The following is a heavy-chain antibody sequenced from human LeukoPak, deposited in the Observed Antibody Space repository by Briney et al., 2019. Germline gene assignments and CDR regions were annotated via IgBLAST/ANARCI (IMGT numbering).Heavy chain of an antibody. CDR3: ARLTPYPGIWASDY. D-gene: IGHD4-23*01. V-gene: IGHV4-59*08. CDR1: GGSTTYHY. CDR2: IYYSGST. Sequence: SETPSPTRRVSGGSTTYHYWTWVRQPPREGMEWVGYIYYSGSTNYNPSLESRVTISVDTSKNQISLKLSSVTAADTAVYYCARLTPYPGIWASDYWGQGTLVTVSS. J-gene: IGHJ4*02.